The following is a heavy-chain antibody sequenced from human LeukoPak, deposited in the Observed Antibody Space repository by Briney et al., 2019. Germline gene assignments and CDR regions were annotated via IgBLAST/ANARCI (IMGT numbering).Heavy chain of an antibody. CDR2: ISGSGGST. CDR3: AKGGYSSSWDY. V-gene: IGHV3-23*01. Sequence: PGGSLRLSCATSGFTFSSYAMSWVRQAPGKGLEWVSTISGSGGSTYYADSVKGRFTISRDNSKNTLFLQMNSLRAEDTAVYYCAKGGYSSSWDYWGQGTLVTVSS. D-gene: IGHD6-13*01. J-gene: IGHJ4*02. CDR1: GFTFSSYA.